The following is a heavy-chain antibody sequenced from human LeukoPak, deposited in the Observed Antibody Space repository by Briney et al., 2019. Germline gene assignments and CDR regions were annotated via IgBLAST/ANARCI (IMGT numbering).Heavy chain of an antibody. CDR1: GGSISSSSYY. Sequence: PSETLSLTCTVSGGSISSSSYYWGWIRQPPGKGLEWIGSIYYSGSTYYNPSLKSRVTISVDTSKNQFSLKLSSVTAADTAVYYCARDSTGDTAMLDWYFDLWGRGTLVTVSS. V-gene: IGHV4-39*02. CDR3: ARDSTGDTAMLDWYFDL. J-gene: IGHJ2*01. CDR2: IYYSGST. D-gene: IGHD5-18*01.